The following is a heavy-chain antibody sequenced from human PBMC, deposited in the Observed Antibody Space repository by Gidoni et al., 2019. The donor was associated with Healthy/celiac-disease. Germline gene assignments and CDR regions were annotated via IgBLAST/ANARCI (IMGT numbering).Heavy chain of an antibody. CDR2: IWYDGSNK. J-gene: IGHJ4*02. V-gene: IGHV3-33*01. Sequence: QLQLVESGVVVVQPGVSLRLSCSASVFPFSISGIHWVRQAPGKGLEGVAVIWYDGSNKYYADSVKGRFTSSRDNSKNTLYLQMNSLRAEDTAVYYCARGTADYGDPHRLVYYFDYWGQGTLVTVSS. CDR3: ARGTADYGDPHRLVYYFDY. D-gene: IGHD4-17*01. CDR1: VFPFSISG.